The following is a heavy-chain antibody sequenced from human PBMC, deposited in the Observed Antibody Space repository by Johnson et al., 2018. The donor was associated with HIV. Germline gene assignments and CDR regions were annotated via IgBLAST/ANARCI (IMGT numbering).Heavy chain of an antibody. V-gene: IGHV3-66*02. CDR3: ARAPWDYGGGAFDI. D-gene: IGHD4-23*01. CDR1: GFTVSSNY. CDR2: IYSGGST. Sequence: VQLVESGGGLVQPGGSLRLSCAASGFTVSSNYMSWVRQAPGKGLEWVSVIYSGGSTYYADSVKGRFTISRDNSKNTLYLQMNSLRAEDTAVYYCARAPWDYGGGAFDIWGQGTMVTDSS. J-gene: IGHJ3*02.